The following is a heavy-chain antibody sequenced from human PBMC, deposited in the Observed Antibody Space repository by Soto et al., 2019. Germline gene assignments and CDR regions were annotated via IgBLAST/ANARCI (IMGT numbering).Heavy chain of an antibody. CDR1: GFTFSSYG. D-gene: IGHD5-12*01. J-gene: IGHJ4*02. V-gene: IGHV3-30*18. CDR2: ISYDGSNK. Sequence: GGSLRLSCAASGFTFSSYGMHWVRQAPGKGLEWVAVISYDGSNKYYADSVKGRFTISRDNSKNTLYLQMNSLRAEDTAVYYCAKDNGGYSGYDYVRGYFDYWGQGTLVTVSS. CDR3: AKDNGGYSGYDYVRGYFDY.